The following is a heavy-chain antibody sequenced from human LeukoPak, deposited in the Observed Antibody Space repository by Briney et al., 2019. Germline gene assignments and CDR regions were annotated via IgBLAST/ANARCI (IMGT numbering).Heavy chain of an antibody. CDR3: ARGGGGLIAAAGIDY. CDR2: IYYSGST. Sequence: PSETLSLTCTVSGGSISSSSYYWGWIRQPPGKGLEWIGYIYYSGSTNYNPSLKSRVTISVDTSKNQFSLKLSSVTAADTAVYYCARGGGGLIAAAGIDYWGQGTLVTVSS. D-gene: IGHD6-13*01. J-gene: IGHJ4*02. CDR1: GGSISSSSYY. V-gene: IGHV4-61*05.